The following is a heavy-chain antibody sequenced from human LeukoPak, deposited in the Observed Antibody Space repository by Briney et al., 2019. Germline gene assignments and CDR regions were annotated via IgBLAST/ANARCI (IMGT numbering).Heavy chain of an antibody. CDR2: INHRGST. D-gene: IGHD2-2*03. J-gene: IGHJ4*02. CDR1: GGSFSGYY. Sequence: PSETLSLTCAVYGGSFSGYYWSWIRQPPGKGLEWIGEINHRGSTNYDPSLKSQVTISVDTSKNQFSLKLSSVTAADTAVYYCARVDIVVVPAALYYFDYWGQGTLVTVSS. CDR3: ARVDIVVVPAALYYFDY. V-gene: IGHV4-34*01.